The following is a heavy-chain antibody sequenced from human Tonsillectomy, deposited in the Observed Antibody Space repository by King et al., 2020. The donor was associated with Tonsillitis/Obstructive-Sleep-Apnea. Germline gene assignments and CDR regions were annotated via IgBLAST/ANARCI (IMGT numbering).Heavy chain of an antibody. J-gene: IGHJ5*02. CDR2: IYYSGST. V-gene: IGHV4-59*01. CDR1: GGSISSYY. D-gene: IGHD2-2*01. CDR3: ATGGAIYCSSTSCLNNWFDP. Sequence: VQLQESGPGLVKPSETLSLTCTVSGGSISSYYWSWIRQPPGKGLEWIGYIYYSGSTNYNPSLKSRVTISVDTSKNQFSLKLSSVTAADTAVYYCATGGAIYCSSTSCLNNWFDPWGQGTLVTVSS.